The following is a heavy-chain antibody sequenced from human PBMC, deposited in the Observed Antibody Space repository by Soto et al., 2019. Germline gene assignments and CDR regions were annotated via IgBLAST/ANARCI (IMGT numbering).Heavy chain of an antibody. Sequence: SVKVSCKASGYTISSYGVSWLRQENGQGLEWMGWISAYNGNTNYAQKLQGRVTMTADASTSTAYMELRSPRSEAAALYSCARVPQGLGYLDYWGQGTLVTVSS. CDR1: GYTISSYG. V-gene: IGHV1-18*01. D-gene: IGHD6-19*01. CDR2: ISAYNGNT. CDR3: ARVPQGLGYLDY. J-gene: IGHJ4*02.